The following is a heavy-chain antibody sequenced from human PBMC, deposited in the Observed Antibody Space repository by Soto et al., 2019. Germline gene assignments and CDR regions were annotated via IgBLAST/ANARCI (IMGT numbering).Heavy chain of an antibody. J-gene: IGHJ4*02. V-gene: IGHV5-10-1*04. CDR2: IDPSDAYT. CDR1: GYSFSSYW. Sequence: GESLKISCKGFGYSFSSYWISWVRQMPGKGLEWMGRIDPSDAYTNYSPSFQGKVTISADKSITTAYLQWSSLKAADTAMYYCVRSGTSSGRFSDYWGQGTLVTVSS. D-gene: IGHD2-15*01. CDR3: VRSGTSSGRFSDY.